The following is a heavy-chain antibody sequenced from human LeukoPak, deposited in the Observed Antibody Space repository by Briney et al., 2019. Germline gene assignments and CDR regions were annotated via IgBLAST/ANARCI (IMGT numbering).Heavy chain of an antibody. J-gene: IGHJ6*02. CDR3: ARGPLTFSYYYGMDV. Sequence: SETLSLTCTVSGGSISRYYWSWIRQPPGKGLEWIGYIYYSGSTNYNPSLKSRVTISVDTSKNQFSLKLSSVTAADTAVYYCARGPLTFSYYYGMDVRGQGTTVTVSS. CDR2: IYYSGST. V-gene: IGHV4-59*01. CDR1: GGSISRYY.